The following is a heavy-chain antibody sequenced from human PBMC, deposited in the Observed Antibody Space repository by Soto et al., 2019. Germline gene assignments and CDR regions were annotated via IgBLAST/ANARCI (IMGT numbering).Heavy chain of an antibody. CDR2: ISYDGSNK. CDR1: GFTFSSYA. J-gene: IGHJ4*02. D-gene: IGHD3-16*01. V-gene: IGHV3-30-3*01. CDR3: ARAYEGDYIDY. Sequence: GGSLRLSCAASGFTFSSYAMHWVRQAPGKGLEWVAVISYDGSNKYYADSVKGRFTISRDNSKNTLYLQMNSLRAEDTAVYYCARAYEGDYIDYWGQGTLVTVSS.